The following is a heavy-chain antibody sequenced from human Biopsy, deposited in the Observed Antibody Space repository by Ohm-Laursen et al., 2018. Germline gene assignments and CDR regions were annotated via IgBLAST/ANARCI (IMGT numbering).Heavy chain of an antibody. CDR2: ISPSGGGT. J-gene: IGHJ6*02. D-gene: IGHD1-26*01. Sequence: GASVKVSCKGSEFSFSRYDMHWVRQAPGRGLEWMGIISPSGGGTMDTQKFQDRLTMTRDTSTSTVHMELKSLKSEDTAVYYCAIFEGYSDDNLDYEHYGMDVWGQGTTVTVSS. V-gene: IGHV1-46*01. CDR1: EFSFSRYD. CDR3: AIFEGYSDDNLDYEHYGMDV.